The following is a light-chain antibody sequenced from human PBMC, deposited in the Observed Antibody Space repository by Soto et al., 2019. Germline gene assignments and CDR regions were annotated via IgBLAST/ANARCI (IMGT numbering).Light chain of an antibody. CDR1: SSNI. Sequence: QSVLTQPPSVSAAPGQKVTISCSGSSSNIVSWYQQLPGTAPKLHIYDNNKRPSGIPDRFSGSKSGTSATLGITGLQTGDEADYYCGTWDTSLSAVVFGGGTKVTVL. J-gene: IGLJ2*01. V-gene: IGLV1-51*01. CDR3: GTWDTSLSAVV. CDR2: DNN.